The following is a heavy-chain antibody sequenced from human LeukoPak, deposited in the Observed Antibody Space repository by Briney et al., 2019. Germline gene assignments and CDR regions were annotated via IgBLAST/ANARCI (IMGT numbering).Heavy chain of an antibody. CDR2: IYTSGST. D-gene: IGHD3-22*01. Sequence: PSQTLSLTCTVSGGSISSGSYYWRWIRQPAGKGLEWIGRIYTSGSTNYNPSLKSRVTISVHTSKNQFSLKLSSVTAADTAVYYCARAWGTAGYDSSGYYSFHWFDPWGQGTLVTVSS. CDR1: GGSISSGSYY. CDR3: ARAWGTAGYDSSGYYSFHWFDP. V-gene: IGHV4-61*02. J-gene: IGHJ5*02.